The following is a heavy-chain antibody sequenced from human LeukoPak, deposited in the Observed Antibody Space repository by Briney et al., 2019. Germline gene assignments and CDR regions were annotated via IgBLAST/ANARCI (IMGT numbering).Heavy chain of an antibody. CDR2: ISAYNGNT. CDR1: GYTFTSYG. V-gene: IGHV1-18*01. Sequence: ASVKVSCKASGYTFTSYGISWVRQAPGQGLEWMGWISAYNGNTNYAQKLQGRVTMTTDTSTSTAYMELRSLRSDDTAVYYCARVVADYYDSSGYFGVWGQGTLVTVSS. D-gene: IGHD3-22*01. CDR3: ARVVADYYDSSGYFGV. J-gene: IGHJ4*02.